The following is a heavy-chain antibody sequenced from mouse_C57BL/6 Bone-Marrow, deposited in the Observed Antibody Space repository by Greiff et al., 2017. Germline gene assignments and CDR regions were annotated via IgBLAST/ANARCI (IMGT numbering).Heavy chain of an antibody. Sequence: EVKLVASGPGLVKPSQSLSLTCSVTGYSITSGYYWNWLRQFPGNQLEWMGYISYDGSNNYYSALENRISITRNTSKNQFILKLNSVTTEDTATYYCARGGSDYDGSSFYFDYWGQGTTLTVSS. CDR2: ISYDGSN. CDR3: ARGGSDYDGSSFYFDY. J-gene: IGHJ2*01. V-gene: IGHV3-6*01. CDR1: GYSITSGYY. D-gene: IGHD1-1*01.